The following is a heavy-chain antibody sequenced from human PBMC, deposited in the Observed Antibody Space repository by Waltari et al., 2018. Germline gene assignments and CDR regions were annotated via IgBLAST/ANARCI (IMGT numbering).Heavy chain of an antibody. D-gene: IGHD1-26*01. Sequence: QVQLQESGPGLVKPSETLSLTCAVSGYSISNGYYWSWIRQPPGKGLEWIGGIYHTGTTYYNAFLKSRVTISVDTSKNQFSLNLSFVTAADTALYFCARGGSGSYMGSFDIWGQGPMVTVSS. J-gene: IGHJ3*02. CDR1: GYSISNGYY. CDR3: ARGGSGSYMGSFDI. CDR2: IYHTGTT. V-gene: IGHV4-38-2*01.